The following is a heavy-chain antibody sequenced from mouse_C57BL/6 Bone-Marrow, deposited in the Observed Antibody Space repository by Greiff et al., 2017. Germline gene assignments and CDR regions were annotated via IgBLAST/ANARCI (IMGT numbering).Heavy chain of an antibody. CDR3: ARGVYYGHHFAY. CDR2: INPNNGGT. J-gene: IGHJ3*01. D-gene: IGHD2-1*01. CDR1: GYTFTDYY. V-gene: IGHV1-26*01. Sequence: EVQLQQSGPELVKPGASVKISCKASGYTFTDYYMNWVKQSHGKSLEWIGDINPNNGGTSYNQKFKGKATLTVDKSSSTAYMELRSLTSEDSAVYYCARGVYYGHHFAYWGQGTLVTVSA.